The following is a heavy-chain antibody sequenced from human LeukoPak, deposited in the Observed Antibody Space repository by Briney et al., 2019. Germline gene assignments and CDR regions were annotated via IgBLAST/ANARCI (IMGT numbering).Heavy chain of an antibody. J-gene: IGHJ4*02. CDR2: IYYSGST. Sequence: PSETLSLTCTVSGGSISSSSYYWGWIRQPPGKGLEWIGSIYYSGSTYYNPSLKSRVTISVDTSKNQFSLKLSSVTAADTAVYYCARSSSRGQWIDYWGQGTLVTVSS. D-gene: IGHD6-19*01. CDR1: GGSISSSSYY. V-gene: IGHV4-39*01. CDR3: ARSSSRGQWIDY.